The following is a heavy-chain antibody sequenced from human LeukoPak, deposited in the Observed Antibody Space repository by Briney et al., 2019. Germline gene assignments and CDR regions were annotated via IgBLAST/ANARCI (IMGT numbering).Heavy chain of an antibody. CDR1: GGTFSSYA. CDR3: ARGAYRFLEWLSPNYYYYMDV. Sequence: SVKVSCKASGGTFSSYAISWVRQAPGQGLEWMGGIIPIFGTANYAQKFQGRVTITADESTSTAYMELSSLRSEDTAVYYCARGAYRFLEWLSPNYYYYMDVWGKGTTVTVSS. V-gene: IGHV1-69*13. CDR2: IIPIFGTA. D-gene: IGHD3-3*01. J-gene: IGHJ6*03.